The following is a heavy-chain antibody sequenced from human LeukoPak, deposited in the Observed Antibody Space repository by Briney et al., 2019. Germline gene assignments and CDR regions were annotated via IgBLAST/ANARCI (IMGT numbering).Heavy chain of an antibody. D-gene: IGHD3-9*01. Sequence: AESLSLYWLASGVTPTTVAMSCFSHPPAKGLEWASATTGSGTRTNYADSLNGRFNISRDNSKSTVFLQMNSLRYEDTAIYYCVIWGDYAVSPDYYARDYSGHGPLVSASS. J-gene: IGHJ4*01. CDR3: VIWGDYAVSPDYYARDY. CDR1: GVTPTTVA. CDR2: TTGSGTRT. V-gene: IGHV3-23*01.